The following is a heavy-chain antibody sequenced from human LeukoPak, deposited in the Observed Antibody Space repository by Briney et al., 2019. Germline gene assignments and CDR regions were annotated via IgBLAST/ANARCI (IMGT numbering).Heavy chain of an antibody. CDR2: ISYDGSNK. CDR1: GFTFSSYA. CDR3: ARDPLRITMVRGVIMGYYYYYGMDV. J-gene: IGHJ6*02. Sequence: GGSLRLSCAASGFTFSSYAMHWVRQAPGKGLEWVAVISYDGSNKYYADSVKGRFTISRDNSKNTLYLQMNSLRAEDTAVYYCARDPLRITMVRGVIMGYYYYYGMDVWGQGTTVTVSS. D-gene: IGHD3-10*01. V-gene: IGHV3-30*04.